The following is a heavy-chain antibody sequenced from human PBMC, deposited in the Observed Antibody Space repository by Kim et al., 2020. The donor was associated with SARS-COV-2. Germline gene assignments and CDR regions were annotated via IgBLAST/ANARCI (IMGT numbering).Heavy chain of an antibody. Sequence: GTTDYAAPVKGRFTISSDDSENTLYLQMNSLKTEDTAVYYCTTGGGTMDYWGQGTLVTVSS. CDR3: TTGGGTMDY. J-gene: IGHJ4*02. D-gene: IGHD1-26*01. CDR2: GTT. V-gene: IGHV3-15*01.